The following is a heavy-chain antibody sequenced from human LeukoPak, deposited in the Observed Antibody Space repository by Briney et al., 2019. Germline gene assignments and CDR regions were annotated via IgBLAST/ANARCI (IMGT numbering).Heavy chain of an antibody. D-gene: IGHD3-22*01. J-gene: IGHJ4*02. CDR3: ARGHYDSSGQSDY. Sequence: GGSLRLSCVASGFTFSDYSMNWVRQAPGKWLEWVSSISTSGRYIYYADSVMGRFTISRDNAKNSLYLQMSSLRAEDTAVYYCARGHYDSSGQSDYWGQGTLVTVSS. V-gene: IGHV3-21*01. CDR2: ISTSGRYI. CDR1: GFTFSDYS.